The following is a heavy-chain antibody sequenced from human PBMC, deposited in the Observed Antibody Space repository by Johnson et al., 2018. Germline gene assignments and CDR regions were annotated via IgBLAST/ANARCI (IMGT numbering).Heavy chain of an antibody. CDR2: IKTKTDGGTT. V-gene: IGHV3-15*05. J-gene: IGHJ3*02. Sequence: VQLQESGGGLVKPGGYLRVSCAASGFTFRNAWMSWVRQAPGKGLEWVGRIKTKTDGGTTDYAAAVKGRFTISRNDSKNTGYVQMNSLKTGDTAVYYCTTVLDMIGGDIWGQGTMVTVSS. CDR1: GFTFRNAW. CDR3: TTVLDMIGGDI. D-gene: IGHD3-22*01.